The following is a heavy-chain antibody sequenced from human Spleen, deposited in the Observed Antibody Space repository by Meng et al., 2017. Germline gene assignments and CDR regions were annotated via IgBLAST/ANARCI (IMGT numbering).Heavy chain of an antibody. CDR3: ARDPSNSSGRHAYPDY. Sequence: QVQPVQSGPEGKKPGASVKVSCKASDYTFTGYGVSWVRQAPGQGLEWMAWLGAHDGDTSHAPKFQGRVTVSADRPTATAYMELRSLRSDDTAVYYCARDPSNSSGRHAYPDYWGQGTLVTVSS. CDR1: DYTFTGYG. CDR2: LGAHDGDT. V-gene: IGHV1-18*01. D-gene: IGHD6-19*01. J-gene: IGHJ4*02.